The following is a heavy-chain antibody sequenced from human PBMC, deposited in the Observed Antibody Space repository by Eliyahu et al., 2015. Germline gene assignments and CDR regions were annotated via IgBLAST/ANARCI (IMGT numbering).Heavy chain of an antibody. V-gene: IGHV4-39*01. D-gene: IGHD6-19*01. Sequence: QLQLQESGPGLVKPSETLPLICTVSGDSISSSSYYWAWIRQTPGKGLEWIGSVYSSGSNYKNPSLESRVTISVDTSKNQVSLEMRSVTAADTSVYYCARQGGRGWYLNWFDPWGQGTLVTVSS. CDR1: GDSISSSSYY. J-gene: IGHJ5*02. CDR2: VYSSGSN. CDR3: ARQGGRGWYLNWFDP.